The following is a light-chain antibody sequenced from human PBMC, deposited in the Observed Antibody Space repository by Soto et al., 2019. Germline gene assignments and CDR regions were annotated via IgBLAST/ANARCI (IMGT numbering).Light chain of an antibody. V-gene: IGLV7-46*01. CDR1: TGPVTSGHY. Sequence: QAVVTQEPSLTVSPGGTVTLTCGSSTGPVTSGHYPYWFQQKPGQAPRTLIYHTSNKHSWTPARFSGSLLGGKAALTLSGAQPEDEAEYSCLLSYSGARVFGGGTQLTVL. J-gene: IGLJ3*02. CDR2: HTS. CDR3: LLSYSGARV.